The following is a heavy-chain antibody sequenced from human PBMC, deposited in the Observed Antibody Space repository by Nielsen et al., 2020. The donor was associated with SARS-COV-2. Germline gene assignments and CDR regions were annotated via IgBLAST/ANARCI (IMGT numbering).Heavy chain of an antibody. Sequence: GESLKISCAASGFTVSSNYMSWVRQAPGKGLEWVSVIYSGGSTYYADSVKGRFTISRDNSKNTLYLRMNSLRAEDTAVYYCARDYGDLDYWGQGTLVTVSS. CDR2: IYSGGST. J-gene: IGHJ4*02. D-gene: IGHD4-17*01. CDR1: GFTVSSNY. V-gene: IGHV3-53*01. CDR3: ARDYGDLDY.